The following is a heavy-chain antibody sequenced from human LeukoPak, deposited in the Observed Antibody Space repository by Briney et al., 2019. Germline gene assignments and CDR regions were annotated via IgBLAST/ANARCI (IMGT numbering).Heavy chain of an antibody. V-gene: IGHV4-34*01. CDR3: ASWARYCSSTSCFPVYYYGMDV. Sequence: SETLSLTCAVYGGSFSGYYWSWIRQPPGKGLEWIGEINHSGSTNYNPSLKSRVTISVDTSKNQFSLKLSSVTAADTAVYYCASWARYCSSTSCFPVYYYGMDVWGQGTTVTVSS. CDR2: INHSGST. D-gene: IGHD2-2*01. J-gene: IGHJ6*02. CDR1: GGSFSGYY.